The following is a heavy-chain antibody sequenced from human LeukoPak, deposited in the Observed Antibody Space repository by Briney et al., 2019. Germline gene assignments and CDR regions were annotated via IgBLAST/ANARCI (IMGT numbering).Heavy chain of an antibody. D-gene: IGHD2-21*02. CDR2: ISGSGGST. J-gene: IGHJ4*02. CDR3: AKDQAYCGGDCYSEYYFDY. V-gene: IGHV3-23*01. CDR1: RFTFSSYA. Sequence: GGSLRLSCAAFRFTFSSYAMSWVRQAPGKGLEWVSAISGSGGSTYYADSVKGRFTISRDNSKNTLYLQMNSLRAEDTAVYYCAKDQAYCGGDCYSEYYFDYWGQGTLVTVSS.